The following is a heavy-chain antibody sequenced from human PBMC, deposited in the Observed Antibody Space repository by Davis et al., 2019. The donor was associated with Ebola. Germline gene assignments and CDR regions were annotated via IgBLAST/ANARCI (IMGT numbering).Heavy chain of an antibody. Sequence: PGGSLRLSCAASGFTFSSHGMHWVRQAPGKGLEWVAVISYDGSNKYYADSVKGRFTISRDNSKNTLYLQMNSLRAEDTAVYYCAKDTFTGRYFDWLCLDYWGQGTLVTVSS. CDR1: GFTFSSHG. CDR2: ISYDGSNK. V-gene: IGHV3-30*18. D-gene: IGHD3-9*01. J-gene: IGHJ4*02. CDR3: AKDTFTGRYFDWLCLDY.